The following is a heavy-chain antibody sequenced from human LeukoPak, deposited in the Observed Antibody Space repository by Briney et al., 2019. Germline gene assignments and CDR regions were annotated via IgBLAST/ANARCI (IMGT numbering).Heavy chain of an antibody. CDR1: GFIFSNYA. J-gene: IGHJ4*02. V-gene: IGHV3-23*01. Sequence: GGSLTLSCPTSGFIFSNYAMSWVRQAPGEGLEWVSSISGSGGSTYYAGSVKGRFTISRDNSKNTLYLKMNSLRAEDTAVYYCAKASAMIVVVSKHFDYWGQGTLVTVSS. CDR3: AKASAMIVVVSKHFDY. D-gene: IGHD3-22*01. CDR2: ISGSGGST.